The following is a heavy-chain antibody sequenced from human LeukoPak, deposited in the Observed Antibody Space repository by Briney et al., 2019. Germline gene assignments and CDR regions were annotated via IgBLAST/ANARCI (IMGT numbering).Heavy chain of an antibody. CDR2: ISSSSYI. Sequence: GGSLRLSCAASGFTFSSYSMNWVRQAPGKGLEWVSSISSSSYIYYADSVKGRFTISRDNAKNSLYLQMNSLRAEDTAVYYCAREGVDTAMVDYWGQGTLVTVSS. CDR1: GFTFSSYS. D-gene: IGHD5-18*01. CDR3: AREGVDTAMVDY. V-gene: IGHV3-21*01. J-gene: IGHJ4*02.